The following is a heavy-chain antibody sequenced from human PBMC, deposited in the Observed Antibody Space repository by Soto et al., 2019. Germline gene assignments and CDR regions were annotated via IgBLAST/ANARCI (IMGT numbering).Heavy chain of an antibody. J-gene: IGHJ4*02. CDR2: ISYDGSNK. D-gene: IGHD1-7*01. CDR1: GFTFSSYG. CDR3: AKDFAYNWNYVAIDY. V-gene: IGHV3-30*18. Sequence: GGSLRLSCAASGFTFSSYGMHWVRQAPGKGLEWVAVISYDGSNKYYADSVKGRFTISRDNSKNTLYLQMNSLRAEDTAVYYRAKDFAYNWNYVAIDYWGQGTLVTVSS.